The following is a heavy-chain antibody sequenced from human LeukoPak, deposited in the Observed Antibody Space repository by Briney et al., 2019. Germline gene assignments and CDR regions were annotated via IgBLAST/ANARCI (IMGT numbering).Heavy chain of an antibody. CDR2: ISSSSSYI. J-gene: IGHJ4*02. CDR3: ARDKHITTVTTGGLDY. CDR1: GFAFSSYS. V-gene: IGHV3-21*01. D-gene: IGHD4-17*01. Sequence: GGSLRLSCAASGFAFSSYSMNWVRQAPGKGLEWVSSISSSSSYIYYADSVKGRFTISRDNAKNSLYLQMNSLRAEDTAVYYCARDKHITTVTTGGLDYWGQGTLVTVSS.